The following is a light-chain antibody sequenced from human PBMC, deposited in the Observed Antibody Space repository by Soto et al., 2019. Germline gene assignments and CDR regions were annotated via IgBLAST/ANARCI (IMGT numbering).Light chain of an antibody. V-gene: IGKV3-20*01. CDR3: QQYGSSPGT. CDR1: QSVTSNY. J-gene: IGKJ1*01. CDR2: GAS. Sequence: EVGLTQSPGTLSSSPGERATLSCRAIQSVTSNYLAWYQQKRGQAPRLLIWGASIRATGLPDRFSGGGSGTDFTLTISRLEAEDFAVYYCQQYGSSPGTFGQGTKVDIK.